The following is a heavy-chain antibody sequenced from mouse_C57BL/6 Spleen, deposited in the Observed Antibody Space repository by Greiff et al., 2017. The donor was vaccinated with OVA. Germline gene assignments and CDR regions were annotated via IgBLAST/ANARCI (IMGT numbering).Heavy chain of an antibody. CDR2: INPSTGGT. Sequence: DVQLQESGPELVKPGASVKISCKASGYSFTGYYMNWVKQSPEKSLEWIGEINPSTGGTTYNQKFKAKATLTVDKSSSTAYMQLKSLTSEDSAVYYCARRGGGYYFDYWGQGTTLTVSS. CDR1: GYSFTGYY. J-gene: IGHJ2*01. CDR3: ARRGGGYYFDY. V-gene: IGHV1-42*01.